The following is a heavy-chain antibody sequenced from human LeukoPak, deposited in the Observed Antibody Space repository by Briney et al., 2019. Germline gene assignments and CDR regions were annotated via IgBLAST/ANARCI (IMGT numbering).Heavy chain of an antibody. D-gene: IGHD3-22*01. CDR2: ISAYNGNT. V-gene: IGHV1-18*01. J-gene: IGHJ4*02. Sequence: GASVKVSCKAPGYTFTSYGISWVRQAPGQGLEWMGWISAYNGNTNYAQKLQGRVTMTTDTSTSTAYMELRSLRSDDTAVYYCARDYYDSSGPPLDYWGQGTLVTASS. CDR1: GYTFTSYG. CDR3: ARDYYDSSGPPLDY.